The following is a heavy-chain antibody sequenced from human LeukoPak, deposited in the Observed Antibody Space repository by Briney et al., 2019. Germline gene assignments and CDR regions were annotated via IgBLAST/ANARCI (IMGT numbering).Heavy chain of an antibody. J-gene: IGHJ4*02. CDR2: IYHSGNT. V-gene: IGHV4-38-2*01. CDR3: ARLDPLGFNF. Sequence: PSETLSLTCDVSRYSISSDYYWGWIRQPPGKGLEWIGNIYHSGNTHYSPSLKSRVTISVDTSKNQISLKVSSVTAADTAVYYCARLDPLGFNFWGQGTLVTVSS. CDR1: RYSISSDYY.